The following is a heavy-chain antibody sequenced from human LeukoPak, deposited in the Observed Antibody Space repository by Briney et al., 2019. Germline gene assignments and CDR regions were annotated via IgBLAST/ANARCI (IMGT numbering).Heavy chain of an antibody. CDR1: GFTFSTYG. CDR2: ISGSGYST. CDR3: AKVAVAAVRDWLDP. D-gene: IGHD6-19*01. J-gene: IGHJ5*02. V-gene: IGHV3-23*01. Sequence: GGSLRLSCAASGFTFSTYGMSWVRQAPGKGLEWVSAISGSGYSTFYADSVMGRFTISKDNSKNTLYLQMNSLRAEDTAVYYCAKVAVAAVRDWLDPWGQGTLVTVSS.